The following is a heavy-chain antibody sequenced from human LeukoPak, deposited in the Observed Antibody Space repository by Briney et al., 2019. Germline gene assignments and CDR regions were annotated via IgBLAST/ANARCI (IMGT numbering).Heavy chain of an antibody. CDR2: MNPNSGNT. CDR1: GYTFTSYD. D-gene: IGHD2-15*01. J-gene: IGHJ6*02. V-gene: IGHV1-8*01. CDR3: ARGAYSSGGSCYYYYYGMDV. Sequence: SVKVSCKASGYTFTSYDINWVRQATGQGLEWMGWMNPNSGNTGYAQKFQGRVTMTRNTSISTAYMELSSLRSEDTAVYYCARGAYSSGGSCYYYYYGMDVWGQGTTVTVSS.